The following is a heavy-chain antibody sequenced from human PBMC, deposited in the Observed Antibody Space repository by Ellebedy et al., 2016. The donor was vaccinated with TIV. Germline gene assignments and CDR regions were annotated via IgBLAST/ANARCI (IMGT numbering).Heavy chain of an antibody. CDR3: ARKFSSSWPRIDY. V-gene: IGHV3-21*01. CDR2: ISSTGSYI. Sequence: PGGSLRLSCATSGFTFSHYNMNWVRQAPGKGLEWVSSISSTGSYIYYVDSVKGRFNISRDNAKNSLYLQMNSLRVEDTAVYYCARKFSSSWPRIDYWGQGILVTVSS. J-gene: IGHJ4*02. CDR1: GFTFSHYN. D-gene: IGHD6-13*01.